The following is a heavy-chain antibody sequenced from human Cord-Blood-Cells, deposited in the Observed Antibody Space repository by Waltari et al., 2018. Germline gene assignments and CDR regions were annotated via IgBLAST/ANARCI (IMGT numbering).Heavy chain of an antibody. CDR3: ASNTAARPNDAFDI. CDR1: Y. D-gene: IGHD6-6*01. CDR2: IYYSGST. V-gene: IGHV4-59*01. Sequence: YWSWIRQPPGKGLEWIGYIYYSGSTNYNPSLKSRVTISVDTSKNQFSLKLSSVTAADTAVYYCASNTAARPNDAFDIWGQGTMVTVSS. J-gene: IGHJ3*02.